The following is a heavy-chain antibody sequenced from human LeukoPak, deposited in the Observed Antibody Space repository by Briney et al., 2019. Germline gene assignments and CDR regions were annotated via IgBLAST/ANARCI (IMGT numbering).Heavy chain of an antibody. CDR2: IKQDGSDK. J-gene: IGHJ4*02. CDR1: GFSLRLYW. V-gene: IGHV3-7*01. CDR3: ARNHYYASLYYFDY. Sequence: GGSLRLSCAASGFSLRLYWMSWVRQAPGKGLEWVANIKQDGSDKHYVEAVKGRFTISRDNAKNSLYLQMNSLRAEDTAVYYCARNHYYASLYYFDYWGQGTLVTVSS. D-gene: IGHD3-16*01.